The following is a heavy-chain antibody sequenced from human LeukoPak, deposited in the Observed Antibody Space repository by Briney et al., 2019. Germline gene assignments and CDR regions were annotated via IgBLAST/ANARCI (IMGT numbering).Heavy chain of an antibody. CDR1: GCTFTDSA. D-gene: IGHD2-8*01. CDR3: AKEGSVCTNGICRYFDH. J-gene: IGHJ4*02. Sequence: GGCLRLSCIASGCTFTDSAMHWVRQGPEQGLEWVSTINRDGEKIDYADSMRGRFTISRDNAKNSLYLQMNSLTVGDTGLYYCAKEGSVCTNGICRYFDHWGLGSLVIVSS. CDR2: INRDGEKI. V-gene: IGHV3-9*01.